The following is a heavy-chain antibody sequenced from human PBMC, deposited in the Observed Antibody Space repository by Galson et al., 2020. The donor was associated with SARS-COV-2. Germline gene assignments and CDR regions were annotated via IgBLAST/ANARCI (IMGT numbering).Heavy chain of an antibody. CDR3: FVDSSGDWSDACDM. CDR2: ISWNSSMI. Sequence: SMKISCATSGFTFDDYAMNWVRQAPGKGLEWVSGISWNSSMITYADSVKGRFIISRDNAKNSLYLQMSNLRTEDTALYYCFVDSSGDWSDACDMWGQGTMVTVSS. D-gene: IGHD3-22*01. V-gene: IGHV3-9*01. J-gene: IGHJ3*02. CDR1: GFTFDDYA.